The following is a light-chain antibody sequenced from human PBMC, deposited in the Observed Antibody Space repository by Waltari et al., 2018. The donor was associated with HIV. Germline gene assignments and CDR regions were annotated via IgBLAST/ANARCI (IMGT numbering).Light chain of an antibody. Sequence: QSVLAQPPSASGTPGQRVTISSSGSTSNIGGNTVSWYQQLPGTAPKLLIYSNNQRPSGGPGRFSCSTSGTSASLVISGLQSEDEADYYCAAWDDSLKGGAFGPGTKVTVL. CDR2: SNN. CDR1: TSNIGGNT. V-gene: IGLV1-44*01. CDR3: AAWDDSLKGGA. J-gene: IGLJ1*01.